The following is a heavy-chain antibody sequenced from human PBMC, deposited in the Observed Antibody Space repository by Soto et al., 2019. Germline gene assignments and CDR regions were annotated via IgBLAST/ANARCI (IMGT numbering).Heavy chain of an antibody. J-gene: IGHJ6*02. CDR3: AKTRGAMIYAISVYGMDV. D-gene: IGHD2-8*01. CDR1: GFSFSSFA. CDR2: ISGSADST. Sequence: VQLLESGGGFIHPGGSLRLSCAASGFSFSSFAMNWVRQAPGKGLEWVSIISGSADSTFYGDSVKGRFTISRNNSKSTLYLQINSLRAEDTAVYYCAKTRGAMIYAISVYGMDVWGQGTTVTVSS. V-gene: IGHV3-23*01.